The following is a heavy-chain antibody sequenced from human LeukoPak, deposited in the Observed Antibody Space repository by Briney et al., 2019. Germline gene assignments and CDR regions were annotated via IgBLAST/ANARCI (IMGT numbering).Heavy chain of an antibody. Sequence: TGGSLRLSCAASGFTFSSYAMSWVRQAPGKGLEWASAISGSGGSTYYADSVKGRFTISRDNSKNTLYLQMSSLRAEDTAVYYCVKDRGYSYGELRYWGQGTLVTVSS. V-gene: IGHV3-23*01. J-gene: IGHJ4*02. D-gene: IGHD5-18*01. CDR2: ISGSGGST. CDR3: VKDRGYSYGELRY. CDR1: GFTFSSYA.